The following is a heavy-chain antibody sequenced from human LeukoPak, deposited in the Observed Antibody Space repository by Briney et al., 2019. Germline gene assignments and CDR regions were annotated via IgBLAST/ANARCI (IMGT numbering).Heavy chain of an antibody. CDR2: IKQDGIEK. J-gene: IGHJ6*04. D-gene: IGHD2-21*02. CDR3: ARALGVTPPYYFSYGMDV. Sequence: PGGSLRLSCAASGFTFSSYWTTWVRQAPGKGLEWVANIKQDGIEKYYVDSVKGRFTISRDNAENSMYLQMNSLRAEDTAVYFCARALGVTPPYYFSYGMDVWGKGATVTVSS. CDR1: GFTFSSYW. V-gene: IGHV3-7*03.